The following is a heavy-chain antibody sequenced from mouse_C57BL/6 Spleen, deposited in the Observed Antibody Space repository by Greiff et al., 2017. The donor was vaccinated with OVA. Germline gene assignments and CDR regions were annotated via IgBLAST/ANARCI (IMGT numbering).Heavy chain of an antibody. V-gene: IGHV1-61*01. CDR3: ARRPLVADYCDY. CDR1: GYTFTSYW. Sequence: QVQLQQPGAELVRPGSSVKLSCKASGYTFTSYWMDWVKQRPGQGLEWIGNIYPSDSETQYNQKFKNKATLTVDKSSSTAYMQISSLTSEDSAVYYCARRPLVADYCDYGGQDTTLTGSS. CDR2: IYPSDSET. J-gene: IGHJ2*01. D-gene: IGHD1-1*01.